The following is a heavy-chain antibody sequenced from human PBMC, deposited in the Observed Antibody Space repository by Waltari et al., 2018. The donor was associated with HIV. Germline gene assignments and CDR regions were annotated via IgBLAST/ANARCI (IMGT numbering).Heavy chain of an antibody. Sequence: EVQMVESGGGLVKPGGFLRLSGAASGFTFRRYSLNWVRQAPGKGLEWVSSISSSSTFIYYADSVKGRFTISRDNAKNSLYLQMNSLRAADTAVYYCARDRQGTVTKDFDYWGQGTLVTVSS. CDR2: ISSSSTFI. V-gene: IGHV3-21*01. CDR3: ARDRQGTVTKDFDY. CDR1: GFTFRRYS. D-gene: IGHD4-17*01. J-gene: IGHJ4*02.